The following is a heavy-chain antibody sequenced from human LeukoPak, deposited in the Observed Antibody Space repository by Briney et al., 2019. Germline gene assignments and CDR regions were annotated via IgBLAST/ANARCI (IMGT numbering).Heavy chain of an antibody. CDR3: ARQPGTTVTSDNWFDP. V-gene: IGHV1-18*01. CDR2: ISAYNGNT. Sequence: ASVKVSCKASGYTFTSYGISWVRQAPGQGLEWMGWISAYNGNTNYAQKLQGRVTMTTDTSTSTAYMELRSLRSDDTAAYYCARQPGTTVTSDNWFDPWGQGTLVTVSS. J-gene: IGHJ5*02. CDR1: GYTFTSYG. D-gene: IGHD4-11*01.